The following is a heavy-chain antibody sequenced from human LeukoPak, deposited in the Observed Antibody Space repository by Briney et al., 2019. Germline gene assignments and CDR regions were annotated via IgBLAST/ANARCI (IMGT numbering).Heavy chain of an antibody. CDR3: AKVKWCSTSCADP. V-gene: IGHV3-74*01. D-gene: IGHD2-2*01. CDR2: IHSDGSVT. Sequence: GGSLRLSCAASGFTFSSYWMHWVRQAPGKGLVWVSRIHSDGSVTRYADSVKGRFTVSRDNAKNTLFLQMNSLRAEDTAVYYCAKVKWCSTSCADPGGKDTLVTVSS. CDR1: GFTFSSYW. J-gene: IGHJ1*01.